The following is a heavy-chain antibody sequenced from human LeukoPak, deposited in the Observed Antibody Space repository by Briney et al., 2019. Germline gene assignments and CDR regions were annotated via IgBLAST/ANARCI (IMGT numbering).Heavy chain of an antibody. J-gene: IGHJ4*02. CDR3: ARDGCSSTSCLIDY. Sequence: GGSLRLSCAASGFTFSSYSMNWVRQAPGKGLGWVSSISSSSSYIYYADSVKGRFTISRDNAKNSLYLQMNSLRAEDTAVYYCARDGCSSTSCLIDYWGQGTLVTVSS. CDR1: GFTFSSYS. CDR2: ISSSSSYI. D-gene: IGHD2-2*01. V-gene: IGHV3-21*01.